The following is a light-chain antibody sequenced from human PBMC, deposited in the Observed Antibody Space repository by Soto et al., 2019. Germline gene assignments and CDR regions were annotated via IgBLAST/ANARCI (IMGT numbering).Light chain of an antibody. Sequence: QSALTQPASVSGSPGQSITISCTGTSSDVGVYNYVSWYQQHPGKAPKLMIYDVRNRPSGVSNRFSGSKSGNTASLTISGLQAEDEGDYYFHSITTSSTVVFGGGTKVTVL. CDR3: HSITTSSTVV. CDR1: SSDVGVYNY. V-gene: IGLV2-14*01. CDR2: DVR. J-gene: IGLJ2*01.